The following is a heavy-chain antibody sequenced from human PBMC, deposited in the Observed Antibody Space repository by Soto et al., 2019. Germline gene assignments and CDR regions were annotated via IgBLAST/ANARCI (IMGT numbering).Heavy chain of an antibody. V-gene: IGHV3-30*02. Sequence: GGSLRLSCAASGFAFSTYGMNWVRQAPGKGLEWVALISNNGSNIYYADSVKGRFTISRDNAKNTLFLQMNTLSTDDTAAYYCAKDHSVDWGQGTPVTVYS. CDR2: ISNNGSNI. CDR1: GFAFSTYG. D-gene: IGHD2-21*01. J-gene: IGHJ4*02. CDR3: AKDHSVD.